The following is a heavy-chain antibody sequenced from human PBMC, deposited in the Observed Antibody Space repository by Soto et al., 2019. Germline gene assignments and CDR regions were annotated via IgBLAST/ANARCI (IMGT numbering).Heavy chain of an antibody. CDR1: GGTFSSYA. CDR2: IIPIFGTA. CDR3: ARGGPRGYQLLSGGGVPFDP. Sequence: ASVKVSCKASGGTFSSYAISWVRQAPGQGLEWMGGIIPIFGTANYAQKFQGRVTITADESTSTAYMELSSLRSEDTAVYYCARGGPRGYQLLSGGGVPFDPWGQGTLVTVSS. D-gene: IGHD2-2*01. V-gene: IGHV1-69*13. J-gene: IGHJ5*02.